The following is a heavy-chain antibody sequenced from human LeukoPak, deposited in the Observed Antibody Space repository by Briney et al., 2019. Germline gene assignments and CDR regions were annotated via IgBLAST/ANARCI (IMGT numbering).Heavy chain of an antibody. V-gene: IGHV4-4*07. Sequence: SETLSLTCTVSGGSISSYYWSWSRQPAGKGLEWIGRIYTSGSTNYSPSLKSRVTISVDKSKNQFSLKLSSVTAADTAVYYCARDGAGGDAFDIWGQGTMVTVSS. J-gene: IGHJ3*02. CDR1: GGSISSYY. CDR2: IYTSGST. CDR3: ARDGAGGDAFDI. D-gene: IGHD4-23*01.